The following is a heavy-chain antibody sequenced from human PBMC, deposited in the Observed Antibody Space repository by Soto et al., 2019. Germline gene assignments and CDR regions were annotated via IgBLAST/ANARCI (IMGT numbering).Heavy chain of an antibody. V-gene: IGHV3-48*02. D-gene: IGHD6-19*01. CDR1: GFTFSDYS. Sequence: PGGSLRLSCAASGFTFSDYSMNWVRQAPGKGLEWVSYITSRSDTIYYADSVKGRFTISRDNAKNSLYLQMNSLRDEDTAVYYCVPGWYSSGLQYSWGRGTLVTVSS. CDR2: ITSRSDTI. J-gene: IGHJ5*02. CDR3: VPGWYSSGLQYS.